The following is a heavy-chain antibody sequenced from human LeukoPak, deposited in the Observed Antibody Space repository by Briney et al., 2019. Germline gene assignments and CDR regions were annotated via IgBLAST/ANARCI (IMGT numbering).Heavy chain of an antibody. J-gene: IGHJ3*02. CDR3: AREEGPDDLWSRADAFDI. V-gene: IGHV4-39*02. D-gene: IGHD3-3*01. CDR1: GGSISSNNFY. Sequence: PSETLSLTCTVSGGSISSNNFYWAWIRQPPGKGLEWIGSISHSGSTYYYPSLKSRVTISVDTSKNQFSLKLSSVTAADTALYYCAREEGPDDLWSRADAFDIWGQGTMVTVSS. CDR2: ISHSGST.